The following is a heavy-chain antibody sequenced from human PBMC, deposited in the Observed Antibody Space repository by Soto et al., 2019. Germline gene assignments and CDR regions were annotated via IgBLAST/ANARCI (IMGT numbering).Heavy chain of an antibody. CDR3: ARVGWNEPRRDYYYGMDV. V-gene: IGHV4-38-2*01. CDR1: GYSISSGYY. Sequence: PSETLSLTCAVSGYSISSGYYWGWIRQPPGKGLEWIGSIYHSGSTYYNPSLKSRVTISVDTSKNQFSLKLSSVTAADTAVYYCARVGWNEPRRDYYYGMDVWGQGTTVTVSS. D-gene: IGHD1-1*01. CDR2: IYHSGST. J-gene: IGHJ6*02.